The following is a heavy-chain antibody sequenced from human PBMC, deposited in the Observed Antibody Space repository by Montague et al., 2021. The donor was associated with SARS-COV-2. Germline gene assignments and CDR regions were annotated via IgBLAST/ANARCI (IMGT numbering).Heavy chain of an antibody. Sequence: SVKVSCKVSGYNFISYDITWVRQAPGQGLEWMGWISPYNAATNYAQKFQGRVTMTTDTSTATAYMELKSLRPDDTAVYYCARGGDSGSRSRGYWGQGTLVTVSS. CDR3: ARGGDSGSRSRGY. CDR2: ISPYNAAT. D-gene: IGHD3-10*01. CDR1: GYNFISYD. V-gene: IGHV1-18*01. J-gene: IGHJ1*01.